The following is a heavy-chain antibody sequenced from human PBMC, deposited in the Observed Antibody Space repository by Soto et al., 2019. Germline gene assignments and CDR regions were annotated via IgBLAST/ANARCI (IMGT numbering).Heavy chain of an antibody. V-gene: IGHV4-61*01. CDR2: IYYSGST. CDR3: ATIPPFDACWSGYGFYYYGMDV. J-gene: IGHJ6*02. Sequence: SETVSRTCTVSGGSVSSGSYYWSWIRQPPGKGLEWIGYIYYSGSTNYNPSLKSRVTISVDTTTNQFSLKLSSVPAADTAVYYCATIPPFDACWSGYGFYYYGMDVWGQGTTVTVSS. D-gene: IGHD3-3*01. CDR1: GGSVSSGSYY.